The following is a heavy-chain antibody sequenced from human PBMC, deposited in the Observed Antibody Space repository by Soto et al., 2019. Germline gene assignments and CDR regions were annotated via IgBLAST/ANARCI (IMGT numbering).Heavy chain of an antibody. J-gene: IGHJ4*02. Sequence: ASVKVSCKASGYTFPNYGITWVRQAPGQGPEWMGWISPYNGNTNYAQKFQGRVIMTTDTSTTTAYMDLRSLRSDDTAVYYCARVVRQWERPTRYFDHWGQGTLVTVSS. D-gene: IGHD1-26*01. CDR2: ISPYNGNT. CDR1: GYTFPNYG. CDR3: ARVVRQWERPTRYFDH. V-gene: IGHV1-18*04.